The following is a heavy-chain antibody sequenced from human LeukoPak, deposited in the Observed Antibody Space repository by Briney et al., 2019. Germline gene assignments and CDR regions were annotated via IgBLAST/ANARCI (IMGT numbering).Heavy chain of an antibody. D-gene: IGHD5-24*01. Sequence: GGSLRLSCAASGFTFRRYTMNCIPQPPGKGLECISYINEGSNNIFYADSVKGRFTISRDNAKNSLHLQMNSLRVDDTAVYYCARDDLTNGYNGNFWGQGTLVTVSS. CDR1: GFTFRRYT. CDR3: ARDDLTNGYNGNF. J-gene: IGHJ4*02. CDR2: INEGSNNI. V-gene: IGHV3-48*01.